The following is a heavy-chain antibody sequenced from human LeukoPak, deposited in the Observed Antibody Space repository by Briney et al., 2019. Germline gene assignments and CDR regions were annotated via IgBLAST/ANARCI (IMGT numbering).Heavy chain of an antibody. CDR3: AKGPLTEVAGTTWDY. V-gene: IGHV3-30-3*01. J-gene: IGHJ4*02. CDR2: ISYDGSNK. CDR1: GFTFSSYA. D-gene: IGHD6-19*01. Sequence: GRSLRLSCAASGFTFSSYAMHWVRQAPGKGLEWVAVISYDGSNKYYADSVKGRFTISRDNSKNTLYLQMNGLRAEDTAVYYCAKGPLTEVAGTTWDYWGQGTLVTVSS.